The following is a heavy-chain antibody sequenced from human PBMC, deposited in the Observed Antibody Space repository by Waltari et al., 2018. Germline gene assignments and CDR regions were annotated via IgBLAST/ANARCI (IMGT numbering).Heavy chain of an antibody. CDR1: GFTFSSYA. D-gene: IGHD4-17*01. CDR2: ISYDGSKK. CDR3: ARDPSTGAAFDI. Sequence: QVQLVDSGGGVVQPGRSLRLSCAASGFTFSSYAMHWFRQAPGKGLEWVAVISYDGSKKYYADSVKGRFTISRDNSKNTLYLQMNSLRAEDTAVYYCARDPSTGAAFDIWGQGTMVTVSS. V-gene: IGHV3-30*01. J-gene: IGHJ3*02.